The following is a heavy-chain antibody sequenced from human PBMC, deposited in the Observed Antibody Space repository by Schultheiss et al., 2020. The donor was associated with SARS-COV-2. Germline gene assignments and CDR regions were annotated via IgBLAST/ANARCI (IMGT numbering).Heavy chain of an antibody. CDR3: ARVGPYYSYYYAMDV. V-gene: IGHV3-21*04. Sequence: GGSLRLSCAASGFTFSSYSMNWVRQAPGKGLEWVSSISSSSSYIYYADSVKGRFTISRDNSKNTLYLQMNSLRAEDTAVYYCARVGPYYSYYYAMDVWGQGATVTVSS. D-gene: IGHD1-26*01. CDR1: GFTFSSYS. J-gene: IGHJ6*02. CDR2: ISSSSSYI.